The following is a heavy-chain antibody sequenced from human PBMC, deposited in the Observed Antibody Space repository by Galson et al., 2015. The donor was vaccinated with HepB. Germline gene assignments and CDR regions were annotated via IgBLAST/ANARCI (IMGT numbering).Heavy chain of an antibody. CDR1: GFTFSGYW. J-gene: IGHJ4*02. V-gene: IGHV3-7*05. Sequence: SLRLSCAAAGFTFSGYWMTWVRQAPGKGLEWVANIKEDESEKYYVDSVKGRFTISRDNAKNSLYLQLNSLRAEDTAVYFCARFAGGGYSTSWYRSVFDYWGQGTLVIVSS. CDR3: ARFAGGGYSTSWYRSVFDY. D-gene: IGHD6-13*01. CDR2: IKEDESEK.